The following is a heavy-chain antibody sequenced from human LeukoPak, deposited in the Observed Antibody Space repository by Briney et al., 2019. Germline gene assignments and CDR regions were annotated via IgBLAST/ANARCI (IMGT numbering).Heavy chain of an antibody. CDR3: ASKADTAMAYYYYGMDV. D-gene: IGHD5-18*01. CDR1: GGTFGSYA. CDR2: IIPIFGTA. Sequence: ASVKVSCKASGGTFGSYAISWVRQAPGQGLEWVGGIIPIFGTANYAQKFQGRVTITADESTSTAYMELSSLRSEDTAVYYCASKADTAMAYYYYGMDVWGQGTTVTVSS. J-gene: IGHJ6*02. V-gene: IGHV1-69*01.